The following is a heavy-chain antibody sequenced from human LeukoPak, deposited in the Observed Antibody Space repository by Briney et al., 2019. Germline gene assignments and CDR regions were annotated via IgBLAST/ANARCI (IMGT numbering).Heavy chain of an antibody. CDR3: ARDRRYSSGTKVHYYHMDV. J-gene: IGHJ6*03. CDR1: GYTFTGYY. CDR2: INPNSGGT. Sequence: ASVKVSCKASGYTFTGYYMHWVRQAPGQGLEWMGRINPNSGGTNYAQKFQGRVTMTRDTSISTAYMELSRLRSDDTAVYYCARDRRYSSGTKVHYYHMDVWGKGTTVTVSS. D-gene: IGHD6-19*01. V-gene: IGHV1-2*06.